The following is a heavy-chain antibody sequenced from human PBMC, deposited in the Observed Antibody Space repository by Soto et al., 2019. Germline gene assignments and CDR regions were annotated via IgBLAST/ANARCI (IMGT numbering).Heavy chain of an antibody. J-gene: IGHJ4*01. V-gene: IGHV1-3*01. CDR2: INAGNGNT. CDR3: AAGVVAMGW. Sequence: QVLLVQSGAEVKKPGASVKVSCKASGYPFSDYTLHWVRQAPGQRPECVGWINAGNGNTRYSEKFQGRVTLTADTSASTAYIELSSLRSEDTAVYHCAAGVVAMGWWGQGTLVTVSS. CDR1: GYPFSDYT. D-gene: IGHD5-12*01.